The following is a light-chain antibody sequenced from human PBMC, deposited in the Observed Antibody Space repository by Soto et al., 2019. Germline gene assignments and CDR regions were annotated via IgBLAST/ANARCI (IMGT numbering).Light chain of an antibody. J-gene: IGKJ5*01. Sequence: EIVMTQSPATLSVSPGERGTLYCRSSQSVSSGLAWYQQKPGQSPRLLIYDASTRATGIPARFSGSGSGTDFTLPISSLQSEDFAVYCCQQYNIRRPVTFGQGTRLEIE. CDR3: QQYNIRRPVT. CDR1: QSVSSG. CDR2: DAS. V-gene: IGKV3-15*01.